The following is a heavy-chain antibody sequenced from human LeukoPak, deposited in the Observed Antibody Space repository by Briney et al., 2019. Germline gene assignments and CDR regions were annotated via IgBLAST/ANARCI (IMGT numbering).Heavy chain of an antibody. Sequence: GGSLRLSCAASGFTFSSYGMHWVRQAPGKGLEWVAFIRYDGSNKYYADSVKGRFTISRDNSKNTLYLQMNSLRAEDTAVYYCAKDSRPRYYGSGTHFDYWGQGTLVTVSS. CDR1: GFTFSSYG. J-gene: IGHJ4*02. CDR3: AKDSRPRYYGSGTHFDY. V-gene: IGHV3-30*02. CDR2: IRYDGSNK. D-gene: IGHD3-10*01.